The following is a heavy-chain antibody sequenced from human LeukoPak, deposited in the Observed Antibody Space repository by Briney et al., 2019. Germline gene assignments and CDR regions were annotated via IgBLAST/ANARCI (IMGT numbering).Heavy chain of an antibody. CDR3: ARLPKRRYCSSTRCYYDAFDI. D-gene: IGHD2-2*01. CDR1: GGSISSSSYY. V-gene: IGHV4-39*01. J-gene: IGHJ3*02. Sequence: SETLSLTCTVSGGSISSSSYYWGWIRQPPGKGLEWIGSIYYSGSTYYNPSLESRVTISVDTSKNQFSLKLSSVTAADTAVYYCARLPKRRYCSSTRCYYDAFDIWGQGTMVTVSS. CDR2: IYYSGST.